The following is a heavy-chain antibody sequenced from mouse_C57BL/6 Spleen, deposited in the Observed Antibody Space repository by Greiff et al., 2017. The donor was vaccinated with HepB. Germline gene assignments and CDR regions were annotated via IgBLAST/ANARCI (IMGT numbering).Heavy chain of an antibody. J-gene: IGHJ2*01. D-gene: IGHD1-1*01. CDR3: ARHEDGSSSLDY. Sequence: QVHVKQSGAELVKPGASVKLSCKASGYTFTEYTIHWVKQRSGQGLEWIGWFYPGSGSIKYNEKFKDKATLTADKSSSTVYMELSRLTSEDSAVYFCARHEDGSSSLDYWGQGTTLTVSS. CDR2: FYPGSGSI. CDR1: GYTFTEYT. V-gene: IGHV1-62-2*01.